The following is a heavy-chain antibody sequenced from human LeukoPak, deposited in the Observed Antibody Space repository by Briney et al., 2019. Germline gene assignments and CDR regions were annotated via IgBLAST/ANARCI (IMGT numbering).Heavy chain of an antibody. CDR1: GFTFSNYG. CDR3: AKDRGWSPKEQTDY. V-gene: IGHV3-30*18. J-gene: IGHJ4*02. Sequence: GGSLRLSCAASGFTFSNYGMHWVRQAPGQGLEWVAVISFDESNKYYADSVKGRFTISRDNSKNTLYLQMNSLRAEDTAVYYCAKDRGWSPKEQTDYWGQGTLVTVSS. D-gene: IGHD6-19*01. CDR2: ISFDESNK.